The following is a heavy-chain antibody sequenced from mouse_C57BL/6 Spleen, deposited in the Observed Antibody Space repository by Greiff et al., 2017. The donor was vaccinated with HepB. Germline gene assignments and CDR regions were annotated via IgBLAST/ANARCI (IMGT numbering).Heavy chain of an antibody. V-gene: IGHV5-16*01. Sequence: EVQVVESEGSLVQPGSSMKLSCTASGFTFSDYYMAWVRQVPEKGLEWVANINYDGSSTYYLDSLKSRFIISRDNAKNILYLQMSSLKSEDTATYYCARVFITTVVDYFDYWGQGTTLTVSS. J-gene: IGHJ2*01. CDR1: GFTFSDYY. D-gene: IGHD1-1*01. CDR3: ARVFITTVVDYFDY. CDR2: INYDGSST.